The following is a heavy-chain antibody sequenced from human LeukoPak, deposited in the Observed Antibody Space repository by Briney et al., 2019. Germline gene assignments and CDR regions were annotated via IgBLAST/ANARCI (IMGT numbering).Heavy chain of an antibody. CDR2: IIPILGIA. CDR3: ARVDYYYSSGYFDY. V-gene: IGHV1-69*04. J-gene: IGHJ4*02. D-gene: IGHD3-22*01. CDR1: GGTFSSYA. Sequence: ASVKVSCKASGGTFSSYAISWVRQAPGQGLEWMGRIIPILGIANYAQKFQGRVTITADKSTSTAYMELSSLRSEDTAVYYCARVDYYYSSGYFDYWGQGTLVTVSS.